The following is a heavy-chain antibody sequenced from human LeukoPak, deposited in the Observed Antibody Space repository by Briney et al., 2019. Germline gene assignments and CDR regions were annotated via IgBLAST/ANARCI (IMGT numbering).Heavy chain of an antibody. CDR2: IYYSGST. J-gene: IGHJ4*02. CDR1: GGSISSYY. D-gene: IGHD3-3*01. CDR3: ARSRDFWSSFDY. Sequence: PSETLSLTCTVSGGSISSYYWSWIRQPPGKGLEWIGYIYYSGSTNYNPSLKSRVTISVDTSKNQFSLKLSSVTAADTAVYYCARSRDFWSSFDYWGQGTLVTVSS. V-gene: IGHV4-59*01.